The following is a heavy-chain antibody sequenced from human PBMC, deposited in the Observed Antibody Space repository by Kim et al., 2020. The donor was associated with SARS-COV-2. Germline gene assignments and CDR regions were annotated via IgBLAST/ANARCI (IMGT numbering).Heavy chain of an antibody. V-gene: IGHV1-24*01. J-gene: IGHJ5*02. CDR3: ATTTAFSISSWFDP. D-gene: IGHD6-6*01. Sequence: ASVKVSCKFSGYTLTELSMHWVRQAPGKGLEWMGGFDPEDGETIYAQKFQGRVTMTEDTSTDTAYMELSSLRSEDTAVYYCATTTAFSISSWFDPWGQGTLVTVSS. CDR2: FDPEDGET. CDR1: GYTLTELS.